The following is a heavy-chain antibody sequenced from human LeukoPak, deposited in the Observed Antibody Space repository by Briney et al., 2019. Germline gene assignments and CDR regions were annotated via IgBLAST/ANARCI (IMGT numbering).Heavy chain of an antibody. Sequence: GESLKISCKGSGYSFTNYWIGWVRQMPGKGLEWMGIIYPGDSDTRYSPSFQGQVTISADKSITTAYLQWNSLQASDTAMYYCARFSGSSFDKNWFDPWGQGTLVTVSS. D-gene: IGHD3-10*01. J-gene: IGHJ5*02. CDR3: ARFSGSSFDKNWFDP. CDR1: GYSFTNYW. V-gene: IGHV5-51*01. CDR2: IYPGDSDT.